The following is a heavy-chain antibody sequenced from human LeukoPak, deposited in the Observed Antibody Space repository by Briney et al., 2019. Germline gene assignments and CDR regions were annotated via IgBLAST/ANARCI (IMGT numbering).Heavy chain of an antibody. CDR2: ISSSSSTI. D-gene: IGHD5-12*01. CDR3: ARGPSGYHNT. Sequence: GGSLRLSCAASGFTFSSYAMSWVRQAPGKGLEWVSYISSSSSTIYYADSVKGRFTISRDNAKNSLYPQMNSLRAEDTAVYYCARGPSGYHNTGGQGTLVTVSS. V-gene: IGHV3-48*01. CDR1: GFTFSSYA. J-gene: IGHJ4*02.